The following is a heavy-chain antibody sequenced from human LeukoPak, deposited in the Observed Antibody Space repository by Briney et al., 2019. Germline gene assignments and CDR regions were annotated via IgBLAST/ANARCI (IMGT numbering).Heavy chain of an antibody. CDR1: GGSISSGGYY. CDR2: ISHSGST. Sequence: SETLSLTCTVSGGSISSGGYYWNWIRQHPQRGLEWIGYISHSGSTYYNPSLKSRVSISVATSKIQFSLRLSSVTAADTAVYYCARSIYYYDSTGRYYIDYWGQGTLGTVSS. J-gene: IGHJ4*02. V-gene: IGHV4-31*03. CDR3: ARSIYYYDSTGRYYIDY. D-gene: IGHD3-22*01.